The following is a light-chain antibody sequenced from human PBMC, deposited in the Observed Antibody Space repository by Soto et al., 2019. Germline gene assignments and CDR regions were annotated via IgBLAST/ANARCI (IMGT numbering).Light chain of an antibody. CDR2: GAS. Sequence: EIVLTQSPGTLSLSPGERATLSCRASQSVSSNYLAWYQQKPGQAPRLLIYGASSRATDIPDRFSGSGSGTDFTLTIIRLEPEDFAVYYCQHYGRSAYTFGQGTTLEIK. J-gene: IGKJ2*01. V-gene: IGKV3-20*01. CDR1: QSVSSNY. CDR3: QHYGRSAYT.